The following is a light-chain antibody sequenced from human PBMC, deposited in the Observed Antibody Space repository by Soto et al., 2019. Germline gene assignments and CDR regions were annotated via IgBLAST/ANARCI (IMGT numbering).Light chain of an antibody. Sequence: EIMMTQSPATLSVSPGERATLSCRASQSISANIAWYQQKPGHAPRLLIYAASVRASGIPARFSGTGFGRDFTLSISSLPSEDSAVYYCQQYNSWTLISFGQGTRLEIK. CDR3: QQYNSWTLIS. V-gene: IGKV3-15*01. CDR2: AAS. J-gene: IGKJ5*01. CDR1: QSISAN.